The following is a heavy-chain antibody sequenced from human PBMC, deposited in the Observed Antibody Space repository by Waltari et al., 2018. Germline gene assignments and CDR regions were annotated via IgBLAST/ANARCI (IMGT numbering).Heavy chain of an antibody. CDR2: MTASGLM. CDR1: GFPFSPSP. Sequence: EMPLLESGGALVQPWESLRLSCDASGFPFSPSPLNWVRQVPGKGLEWVAVMTASGLMHYGDSVKGRFSISRDKSKNTLYLEMYRLRVEDTARYYCAKDEGARLAPTFGMDAWGQGTTVIVS. D-gene: IGHD6-6*01. J-gene: IGHJ6*02. V-gene: IGHV3-23*01. CDR3: AKDEGARLAPTFGMDA.